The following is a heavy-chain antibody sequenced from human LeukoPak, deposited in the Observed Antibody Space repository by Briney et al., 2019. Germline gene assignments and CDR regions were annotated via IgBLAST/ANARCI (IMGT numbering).Heavy chain of an antibody. CDR2: ISDDGRHN. CDR3: ARESPVIRGIDY. J-gene: IGHJ4*02. D-gene: IGHD3-10*01. V-gene: IGHV3-30*14. CDR1: GFTFSTYA. Sequence: PGGSLRLSCAASGFTFSTYAMNWVRQAPGKGLEWVAVISDDGRHNYYADSVKGRFTISRDNSKTTLYLQMNSLRTEDTAVYFCARESPVIRGIDYWGQGALVTVSS.